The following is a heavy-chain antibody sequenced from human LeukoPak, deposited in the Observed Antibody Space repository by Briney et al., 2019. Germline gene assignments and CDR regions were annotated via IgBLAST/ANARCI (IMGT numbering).Heavy chain of an antibody. V-gene: IGHV3-11*04. Sequence: GGSLRLSCAASGFTFSDYYMSWIRQAPGKGLQWVSYISSSGRTIHYADSVKGRFTISRDNAKSSLYLQMNSLRAEDTAVYYCAAQRWLLDAFHMWGQGTMVTVSS. CDR1: GFTFSDYY. CDR3: AAQRWLLDAFHM. CDR2: ISSSGRTI. D-gene: IGHD5-24*01. J-gene: IGHJ3*02.